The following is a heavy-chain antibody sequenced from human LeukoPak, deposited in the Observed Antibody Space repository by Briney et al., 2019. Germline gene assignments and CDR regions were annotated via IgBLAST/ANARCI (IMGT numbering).Heavy chain of an antibody. CDR1: GGSISSYY. Sequence: PSETLSLTCTVSGGSISSYYWSWIRQPAGKGLEWIGRIYTSGSTNYNPSLKSRGTMSVGTSKNQFPLKLSSVTAADTAVYYCARESSLLRQLDYWGQGTLVTVSS. J-gene: IGHJ4*02. CDR3: ARESSLLRQLDY. D-gene: IGHD5/OR15-5a*01. CDR2: IYTSGST. V-gene: IGHV4-4*07.